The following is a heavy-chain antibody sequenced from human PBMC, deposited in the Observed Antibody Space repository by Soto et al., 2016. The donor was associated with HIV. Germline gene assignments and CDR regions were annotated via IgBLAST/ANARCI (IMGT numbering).Heavy chain of an antibody. CDR1: GFTFSSAA. CDR2: ISISGDRT. CDR3: AKDRRSKYSVLQFFRGMKYFGMDV. Sequence: EVQLLESGGGLVQPGGSLRLSCAVSGFTFSSAAMSWVRQAPGKGLEWVSAISISGDRTYYTDSVEGRFTVSRDNSKSTVYLEMNRLRGDDTAVYYCAKDRRSKYSVLQFFRGMKYFGMDVWGQGTTVTVSS. D-gene: IGHD3-3*01. J-gene: IGHJ6*02. V-gene: IGHV3-23*01.